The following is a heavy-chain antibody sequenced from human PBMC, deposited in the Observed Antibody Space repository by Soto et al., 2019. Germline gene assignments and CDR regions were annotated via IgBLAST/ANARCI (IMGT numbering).Heavy chain of an antibody. CDR1: GFTFSSYE. J-gene: IGHJ5*02. V-gene: IGHV3-48*03. D-gene: IGHD2-2*01. Sequence: GGSLRLSCAASGFTFSSYEMNWVRQAPGKGLEWVSYISSSGSTIYYADSVKGRFTISRDNAKNSLYLQMNSLRAEDTAVYYCARDGRYCSSTSCRRMEFDPCGQGTLVTVSS. CDR2: ISSSGSTI. CDR3: ARDGRYCSSTSCRRMEFDP.